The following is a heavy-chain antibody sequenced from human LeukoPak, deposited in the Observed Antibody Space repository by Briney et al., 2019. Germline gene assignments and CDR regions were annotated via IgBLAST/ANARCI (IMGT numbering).Heavy chain of an antibody. J-gene: IGHJ4*02. V-gene: IGHV5-51*01. D-gene: IGHD2-2*01. Sequence: GESLKISCKGSGYSFTSYWIGWVRQMPGKGLEWMGIIYPGDSDTRYSPSFQGQVTISADKSISTAYLQWSSLKASDTAMYYCARGWGSGIVVVPAAPFDYWGQGTLVTVSS. CDR2: IYPGDSDT. CDR3: ARGWGSGIVVVPAAPFDY. CDR1: GYSFTSYW.